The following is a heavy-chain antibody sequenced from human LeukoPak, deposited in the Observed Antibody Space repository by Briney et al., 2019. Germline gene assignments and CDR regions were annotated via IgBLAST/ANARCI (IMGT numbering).Heavy chain of an antibody. J-gene: IGHJ4*02. Sequence: GASVKVSCKASGGTFSSYAISWVRQAPGQGLEWMGGINPNSGGTNYAQKFQGRVTMTRDTSISTAYMELSRLRSDDTAVYYCARDFFSEGGTTTFDYWGQGTLVTVSS. D-gene: IGHD4-17*01. CDR2: INPNSGGT. V-gene: IGHV1-2*02. CDR1: GGTFSSYA. CDR3: ARDFFSEGGTTTFDY.